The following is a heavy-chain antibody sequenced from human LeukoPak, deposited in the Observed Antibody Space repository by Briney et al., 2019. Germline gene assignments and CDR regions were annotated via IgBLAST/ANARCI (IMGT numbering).Heavy chain of an antibody. J-gene: IGHJ4*02. D-gene: IGHD3-16*01. Sequence: SQTLSLTCAISGDSVSSNSAAWDWFRQSPSRGLEWLGRTFYTSKLFNDYAVSVKSRITINPDTSKNQFSLQLNSVTPEDTAVYYCARRRYYDYSDYFDYWGQGTLVTVSS. V-gene: IGHV6-1*01. CDR1: GDSVSSNSAA. CDR2: TFYTSKLFN. CDR3: ARRRYYDYSDYFDY.